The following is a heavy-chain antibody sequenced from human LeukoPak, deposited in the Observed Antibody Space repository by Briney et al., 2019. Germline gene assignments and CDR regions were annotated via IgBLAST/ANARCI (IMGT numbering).Heavy chain of an antibody. D-gene: IGHD3-10*01. V-gene: IGHV4-34*01. CDR1: GGSFSGYY. CDR3: ARAKHGGGLESY. Sequence: SETLSLTCAVYGGSFSGYYWSWIRQPPGKGLEWIGEINHSGSTNYNPSLKSRVTISVDTSKNQFSLKLSSVTAADTAVYYCARAKHGGGLESYWGQGTLVTVSS. CDR2: INHSGST. J-gene: IGHJ4*02.